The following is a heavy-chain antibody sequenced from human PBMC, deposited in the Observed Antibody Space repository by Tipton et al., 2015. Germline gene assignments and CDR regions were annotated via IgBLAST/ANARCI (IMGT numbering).Heavy chain of an antibody. V-gene: IGHV1-8*01. CDR1: GYTLTSYD. Sequence: QLVQSGAEVKEPGASVKVSCKASGYTLTSYDINWVRQATGQGLEWMGWMNPKSGNTGYAQKFQGRVTMTRDTSTNTAYMELRSLRSDDTAVYYCARDLAAETTDAFDIWGQGTIVTVSS. J-gene: IGHJ3*02. CDR3: ARDLAAETTDAFDI. D-gene: IGHD6-13*01. CDR2: MNPKSGNT.